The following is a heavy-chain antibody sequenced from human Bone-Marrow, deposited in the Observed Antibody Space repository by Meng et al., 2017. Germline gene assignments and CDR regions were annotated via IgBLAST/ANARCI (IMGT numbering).Heavy chain of an antibody. D-gene: IGHD6-13*01. Sequence: QVQLQESGPGLVKPSQTLSLTCTVSGGSISSSNWWSWVRQPPGKGLEWIGEIYHSGSTNCNPSLKSRVTISVDKSKNQFSLKLSSVTAADTAVYYCARVSLQATIAAAGVVWFDPWGQGTLVTVSS. CDR1: GGSISSSNW. CDR3: ARVSLQATIAAAGVVWFDP. J-gene: IGHJ5*02. CDR2: IYHSGST. V-gene: IGHV4-4*02.